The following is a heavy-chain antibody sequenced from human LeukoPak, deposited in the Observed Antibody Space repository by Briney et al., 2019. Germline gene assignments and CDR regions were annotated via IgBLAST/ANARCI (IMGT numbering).Heavy chain of an antibody. J-gene: IGHJ4*02. CDR3: ARVVPYYSDSSGYSLDS. Sequence: GGSLRLSCAASGFTFSSFAINWVRQAPGKGLEWVSSISPSSSYIYYAVSVNGRFTISRDNAKNSLYLQMNSLRAEDTAVYYCARVVPYYSDSSGYSLDSWGQGALVTVSS. V-gene: IGHV3-21*01. D-gene: IGHD3-22*01. CDR2: ISPSSSYI. CDR1: GFTFSSFA.